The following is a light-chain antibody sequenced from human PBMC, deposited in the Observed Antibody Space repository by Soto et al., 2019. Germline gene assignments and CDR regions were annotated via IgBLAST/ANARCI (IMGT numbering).Light chain of an antibody. Sequence: QAVVTQEPSLSVSPGGTVTLTCGLSSGSVSTNYYPSWYQQTPGQAPRTLIYSTNTRSSGVPDRFSGSILGNKAALTITGAQADDESDYYCVLYMGSGIWVFGGGTKLTFL. CDR1: SGSVSTNYY. CDR3: VLYMGSGIWV. CDR2: STN. V-gene: IGLV8-61*01. J-gene: IGLJ3*02.